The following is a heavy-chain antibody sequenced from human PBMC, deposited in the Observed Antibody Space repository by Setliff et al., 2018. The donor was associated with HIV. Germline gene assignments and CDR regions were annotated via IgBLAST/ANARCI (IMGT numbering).Heavy chain of an antibody. CDR3: ARGRTQWPNYNYFDP. V-gene: IGHV4-61*02. CDR2: IHTSGNT. D-gene: IGHD6-19*01. Sequence: SETLSLTCTVSGDSISSGSNYWSWIRQPAGKGLEWIGRIHTSGNTNYNLSLKSRVTISVDTSKSQFSLQLSSLTAADTAVYYCARGRTQWPNYNYFDPWGLGTLVTVSS. CDR1: GDSISSGSNY. J-gene: IGHJ5*02.